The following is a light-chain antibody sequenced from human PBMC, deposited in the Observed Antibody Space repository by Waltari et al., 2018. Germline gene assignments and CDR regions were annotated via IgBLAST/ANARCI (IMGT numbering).Light chain of an antibody. J-gene: IGLJ2*01. Sequence: SSELTQDPAVSVALGQTVRITCQGDSLRSYYASWYQQKPGQAPVLFIYGKNNRPPGIPDRFSGSSSGNTASLTITGAQAEDEADYYCNSRDSSGNHRDVVFGGGTKLTVL. CDR2: GKN. CDR3: NSRDSSGNHRDVV. V-gene: IGLV3-19*01. CDR1: SLRSYY.